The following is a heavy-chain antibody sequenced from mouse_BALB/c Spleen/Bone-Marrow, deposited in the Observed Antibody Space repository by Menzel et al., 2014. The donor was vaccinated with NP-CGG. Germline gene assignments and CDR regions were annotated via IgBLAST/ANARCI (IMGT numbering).Heavy chain of an antibody. V-gene: IGHV1-69*02. CDR3: ARGVVYYYAMDY. J-gene: IGHJ4*01. Sequence: QVQLQQSGAELVKPGASVKLSCKASGYTFTNYWMRWVKQRPGQGLEWIGEIDPSDSYSNYDQNFKGKATLTVDKSSSTAYMQLTSLTSEDSAVYYCARGVVYYYAMDYWGQGTSVTVSS. CDR2: IDPSDSYS. CDR1: GYTFTNYW.